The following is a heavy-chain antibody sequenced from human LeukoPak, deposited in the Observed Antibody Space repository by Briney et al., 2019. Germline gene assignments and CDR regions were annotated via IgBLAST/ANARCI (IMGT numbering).Heavy chain of an antibody. J-gene: IGHJ4*02. V-gene: IGHV3-30*18. CDR3: AKDGPSTGVAGY. CDR1: RFTFSSYG. D-gene: IGHD7-27*01. Sequence: GGSLRLSCAASRFTFSSYGIHWVRQAPGKGLEWVAVISYDGSNKYYADSVKGRFTISRDNSKNTLYLQMNSLRAEDTAVYYCAKDGPSTGVAGYWGQGTLVTVSS. CDR2: ISYDGSNK.